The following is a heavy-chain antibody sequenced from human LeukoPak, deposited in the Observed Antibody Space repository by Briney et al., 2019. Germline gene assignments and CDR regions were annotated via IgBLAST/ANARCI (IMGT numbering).Heavy chain of an antibody. CDR3: ARDAIENYDFWSGPYYYFDY. CDR1: GYTFTSYY. D-gene: IGHD3-3*01. J-gene: IGHJ4*02. Sequence: ASVKVSCKSSGYTFTSYYIHWVRQAPGQGLEWMGIINPSGGSTTYAQGFQGRVTLTRDTSTSTVYMELSSLRSEDTAVYYCARDAIENYDFWSGPYYYFDYWGQGTPVTVSS. CDR2: INPSGGST. V-gene: IGHV1-46*01.